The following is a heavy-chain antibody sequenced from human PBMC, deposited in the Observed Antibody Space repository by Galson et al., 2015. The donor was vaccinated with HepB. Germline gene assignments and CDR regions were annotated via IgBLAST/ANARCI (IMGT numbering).Heavy chain of an antibody. Sequence: SLRLSCAASGFIFSSYAMTWVRQAPGKGLEWVSVISRSGGSTYYADSARGRFTVSRDNSKNTLYLQMNSLRAEDTAVYYCAKTGGQWLAGADYWGQGTLVTVSS. J-gene: IGHJ4*02. CDR2: ISRSGGST. V-gene: IGHV3-23*01. CDR1: GFIFSSYA. D-gene: IGHD6-19*01. CDR3: AKTGGQWLAGADY.